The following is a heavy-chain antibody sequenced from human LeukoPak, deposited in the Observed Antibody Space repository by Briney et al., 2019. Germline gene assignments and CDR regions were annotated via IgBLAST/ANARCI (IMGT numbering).Heavy chain of an antibody. Sequence: GGSLRLSCAASGFTFSSYAMHWVRQAPGKGLEYVSAISSNGGSTYYANSVKGRFTISRDNSKNTLYLQMGSLRAEDMAVYYCARAMVDYYYYYMDVWGKGTTVTISS. V-gene: IGHV3-64*01. J-gene: IGHJ6*03. D-gene: IGHD2-15*01. CDR3: ARAMVDYYYYYMDV. CDR2: ISSNGGST. CDR1: GFTFSSYA.